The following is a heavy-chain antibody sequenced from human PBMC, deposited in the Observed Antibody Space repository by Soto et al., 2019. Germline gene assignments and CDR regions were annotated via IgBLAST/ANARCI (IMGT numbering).Heavy chain of an antibody. J-gene: IGHJ3*02. CDR2: IYSGGST. D-gene: IGHD7-27*01. CDR1: GFTVSSNY. V-gene: IGHV3-53*01. Sequence: GGSLRLSCAASGFTVSSNYMSWVRQAPGKGLEWVSVIYSGGSTYYADSVKGRFTISRDNSKNTLYLQVNSLRAEDTAIYYCVKDSDRKGWGSSTFDIWGQGTMVTVSS. CDR3: VKDSDRKGWGSSTFDI.